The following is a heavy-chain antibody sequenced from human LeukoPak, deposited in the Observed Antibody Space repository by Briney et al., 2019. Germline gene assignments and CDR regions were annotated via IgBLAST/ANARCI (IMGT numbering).Heavy chain of an antibody. CDR1: GGTFSSYP. D-gene: IGHD5-18*01. J-gene: IGHJ6*02. CDR2: ISAYNGNT. V-gene: IGHV1-18*01. CDR3: ASGEFKAMVQLGMDV. Sequence: ASVKVSCKASGGTFSSYPISWVRQAPGQGLEWMGWISAYNGNTNYAQKLQGRVTMTTDTSTSTAYMELRSLRSDDTAVYYCASGEFKAMVQLGMDVWGQGTTVTVSS.